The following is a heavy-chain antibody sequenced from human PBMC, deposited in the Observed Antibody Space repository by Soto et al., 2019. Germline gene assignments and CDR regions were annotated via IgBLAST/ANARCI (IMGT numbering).Heavy chain of an antibody. Sequence: GGSLRLSCAASGFTFSSYGMHWVRQAPGKGLEWVAVISYDGSNKYYADSVKGRFTISRDNSKNTLYLQMNSLRAEDTAVYYCAKDRYPDSSGYYSYWGQGTLVTVSS. CDR3: AKDRYPDSSGYYSY. J-gene: IGHJ4*02. D-gene: IGHD3-22*01. CDR2: ISYDGSNK. V-gene: IGHV3-30*18. CDR1: GFTFSSYG.